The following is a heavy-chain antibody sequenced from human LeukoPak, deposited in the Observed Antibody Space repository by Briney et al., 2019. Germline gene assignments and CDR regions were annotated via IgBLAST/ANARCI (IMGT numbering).Heavy chain of an antibody. Sequence: GASVNVSCKASGYTFPSYFMHWVRQAPGQVLEWMGIINPTGGSTTYAQKFQGRVTMTRDTSTSTVYMELSSLRSDDTAVYYCARTAARRFDYWGQGTLVTVSS. V-gene: IGHV1-46*01. CDR2: INPTGGST. J-gene: IGHJ4*02. CDR1: GYTFPSYF. CDR3: ARTAARRFDY. D-gene: IGHD6-6*01.